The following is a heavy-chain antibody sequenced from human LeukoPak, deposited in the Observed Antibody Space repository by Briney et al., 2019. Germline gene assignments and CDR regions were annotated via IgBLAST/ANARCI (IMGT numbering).Heavy chain of an antibody. Sequence: PGGSLRLSCAASGFTFSSYAMSWVRQAPGKGLGWVSAISGSGGSTYYADSVKGQFTISRDNSKNTLYLQMNSLRAEDTAVYYCAKVSEWLGHYYYYYYMDVWGKGTTVTVSS. D-gene: IGHD6-19*01. V-gene: IGHV3-23*01. CDR3: AKVSEWLGHYYYYYYMDV. CDR1: GFTFSSYA. J-gene: IGHJ6*03. CDR2: ISGSGGST.